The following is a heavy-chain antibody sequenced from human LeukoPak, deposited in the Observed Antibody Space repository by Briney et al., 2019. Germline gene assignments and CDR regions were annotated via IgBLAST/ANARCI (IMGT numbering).Heavy chain of an antibody. CDR3: ARDIYGDDKAFDI. J-gene: IGHJ3*02. D-gene: IGHD4-17*01. Sequence: TSETLSLTCTVSGYSITSAYYWGWIRQPPGKGLEWIGSFFLKGSTYYNPSLKSRVTISVDTSKNQFSLTLSSVTAADTAVYYCARDIYGDDKAFDIWGQGTMVTVSS. CDR2: FFLKGST. V-gene: IGHV4-38-2*02. CDR1: GYSITSAYY.